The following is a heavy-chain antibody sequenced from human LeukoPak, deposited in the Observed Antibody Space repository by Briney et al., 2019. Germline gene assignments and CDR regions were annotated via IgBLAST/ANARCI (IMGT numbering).Heavy chain of an antibody. CDR2: IKEDGSEK. CDR3: ARISGYGMDV. J-gene: IGHJ6*02. V-gene: IGHV3-7*04. Sequence: GESLKISCAASGFTFSSYWMSWVRQAPGKGLEWVANIKEDGSEKYYVDSVKGRFTISRDNSKNTLYLQMNSLRAEDTAVYYCARISGYGMDVWGQGTTVTVSS. D-gene: IGHD3-10*01. CDR1: GFTFSSYW.